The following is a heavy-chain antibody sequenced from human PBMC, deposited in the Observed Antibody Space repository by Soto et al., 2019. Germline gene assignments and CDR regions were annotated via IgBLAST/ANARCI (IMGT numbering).Heavy chain of an antibody. CDR1: GYSFAGYW. J-gene: IGHJ4*02. CDR2: IDPSDSQT. D-gene: IGHD3-22*01. Sequence: GESLKISCKGSGYSFAGYWITWVRQKPGKGLEWMGRIDPSDSQTYYSPSFRGHVTISVTKSITTVFLQWSSLRASDTAIYYCARQIYDSDTGPNFQYYFDSWGQGTPVTVSS. V-gene: IGHV5-10-1*01. CDR3: ARQIYDSDTGPNFQYYFDS.